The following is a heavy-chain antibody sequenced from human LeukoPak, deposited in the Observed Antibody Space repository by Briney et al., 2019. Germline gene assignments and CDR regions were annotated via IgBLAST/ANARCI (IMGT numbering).Heavy chain of an antibody. CDR3: GRWRESSNWPPGYLQH. Sequence: ASVKVSCKASGFTFTSFGFSWVRQAPGQGLEWMGWISAYNGNTNYAQSLQGRVTMTTDASTSTVYMELRSLRSDDTAVYYCGRWRESSNWPPGYLQHWGQAPWSSSP. V-gene: IGHV1-18*01. D-gene: IGHD4-11*01. CDR2: ISAYNGNT. J-gene: IGHJ1*01. CDR1: GFTFTSFG.